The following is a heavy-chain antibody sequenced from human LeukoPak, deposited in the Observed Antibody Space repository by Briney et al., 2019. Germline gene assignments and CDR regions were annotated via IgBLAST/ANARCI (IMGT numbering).Heavy chain of an antibody. J-gene: IGHJ6*03. CDR3: ARAQKTIAAYYYYYMDV. CDR2: ITPIFGTA. V-gene: IGHV1-69*05. Sequence: ASVKVSCKASGGTFSSYAISWVRQAPGQGLEWMGGITPIFGTANYAQKFQGRVTITTDESTSIAYMELSSLRSEDTAVYYCARAQKTIAAYYYYYMDVWGKGTTVTVSS. D-gene: IGHD6-13*01. CDR1: GGTFSSYA.